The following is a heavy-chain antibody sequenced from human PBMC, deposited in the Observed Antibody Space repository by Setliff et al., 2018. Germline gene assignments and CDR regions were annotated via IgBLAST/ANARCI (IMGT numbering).Heavy chain of an antibody. CDR3: ARDREGDGNYYMDV. CDR1: GFTFDDFG. V-gene: IGHV3-20*04. CDR2: INRNESRT. J-gene: IGHJ6*03. D-gene: IGHD1-1*01. Sequence: GGSLRLSCAASGFTFDDFGMSWVRQAPGKGLEWVSGINRNESRTNYAGSMKGRFTISRDNARNTVYLQMNSLRAEDTAVYYCARDREGDGNYYMDVWGKGTTVTVSS.